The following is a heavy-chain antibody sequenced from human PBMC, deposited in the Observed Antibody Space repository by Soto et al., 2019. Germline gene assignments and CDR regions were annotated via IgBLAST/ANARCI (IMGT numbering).Heavy chain of an antibody. D-gene: IGHD6-6*01. CDR2: IDPSDSYT. CDR1: GYNFVTYW. Sequence: GESLKISCKASGYNFVTYWIAWGLQGTGEGLEWMGKIDPSDSYTNYSPSFQGHVTISADKSITTAYLQWSSLKASDTAVYYCARLYSSSFPRPGPWGQGTLVTVSS. J-gene: IGHJ5*02. V-gene: IGHV5-10-1*01. CDR3: ARLYSSSFPRPGP.